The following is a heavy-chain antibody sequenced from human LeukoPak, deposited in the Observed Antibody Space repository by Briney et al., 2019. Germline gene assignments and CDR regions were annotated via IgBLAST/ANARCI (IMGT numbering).Heavy chain of an antibody. Sequence: GGSLRLSCAASGFTFSSYSMNWVRQAPGKGLEWVSSISSSSSYIYYADSVKGRFTISRDNAKNSLYLQMNSLKTEDTAVYYCTTIGIAVAGTFDYWGQGTLVTVSS. J-gene: IGHJ4*02. CDR3: TTIGIAVAGTFDY. CDR1: GFTFSSYS. CDR2: ISSSSSYI. V-gene: IGHV3-21*03. D-gene: IGHD6-19*01.